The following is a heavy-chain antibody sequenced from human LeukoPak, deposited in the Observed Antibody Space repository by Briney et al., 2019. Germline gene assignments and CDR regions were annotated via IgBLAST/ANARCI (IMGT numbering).Heavy chain of an antibody. J-gene: IGHJ4*02. CDR1: GFTFSSYA. CDR2: INGSGSRT. V-gene: IGHV3-23*01. Sequence: GGSLRLSCAASGFTFSSYAMSGVRQAPGKGLAGVSDINGSGSRTYYTDYVKGRFTIFRDNSKNTLYLQLNSLRAEDTAVYYCAKAFVTLGGQGTLVTVSS. CDR3: AKAFVTL. D-gene: IGHD6-6*01.